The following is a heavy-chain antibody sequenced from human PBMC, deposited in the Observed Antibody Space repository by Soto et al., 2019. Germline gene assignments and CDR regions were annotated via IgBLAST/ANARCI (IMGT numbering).Heavy chain of an antibody. CDR3: AKDPYYDFWSGYYTKAWFDP. Sequence: PGRSLRLSSAASGFTFSSFAMSWVRQATGKGLEWVSAISGSGGSTFYADSVKGRFTISRDNSKNTLYLQMNSLRAEDTAVYYCAKDPYYDFWSGYYTKAWFDPWGQGTLVTVSS. D-gene: IGHD3-3*01. CDR1: GFTFSSFA. V-gene: IGHV3-23*01. CDR2: ISGSGGST. J-gene: IGHJ5*02.